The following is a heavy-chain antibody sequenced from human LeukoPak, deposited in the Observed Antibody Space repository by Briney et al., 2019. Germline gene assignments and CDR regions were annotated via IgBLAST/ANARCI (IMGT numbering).Heavy chain of an antibody. CDR1: GFCFSVYW. CDR2: INEDGTSA. V-gene: IGHV3-74*01. Sequence: GGSLRLSCAASGFCFSVYWMHWVRQAPGKGLVWVAHINEDGTSASHADSVKGRFTISRDNAKNTLYLQMNSLTVEDTAVYYCARVPTNSYGFGQWGQGSLVTVSS. CDR3: ARVPTNSYGFGQ. D-gene: IGHD5-18*01. J-gene: IGHJ4*02.